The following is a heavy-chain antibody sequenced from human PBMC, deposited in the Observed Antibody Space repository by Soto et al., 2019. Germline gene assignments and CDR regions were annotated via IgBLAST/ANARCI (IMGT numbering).Heavy chain of an antibody. CDR3: ARTHLAVAVSPWFDP. CDR2: IDSSGEK. CDR1: GLSITDSEMG. V-gene: IGHV2-26*01. Sequence: QVTLKESGPVLVKPTETLTLRCTVSGLSITDSEMGVSWIRQPPGQPLEWLAHIDSSGEKTYRTFRKSRLAISKDTSKRHIVLTMTNMDPADTATYYCARTHLAVAVSPWFDPWGQGIPVTVSS. J-gene: IGHJ5*02. D-gene: IGHD6-19*01.